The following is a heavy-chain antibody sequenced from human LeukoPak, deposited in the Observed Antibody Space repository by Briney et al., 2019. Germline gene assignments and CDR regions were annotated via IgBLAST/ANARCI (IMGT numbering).Heavy chain of an antibody. CDR1: GFTFSSYS. CDR3: ARDRSGSGSYKYFDY. D-gene: IGHD3-10*01. Sequence: GGSLRLSCAASGFTFSSYSMNWVRQAPGKGLEWVSSISSSRSYIYYADSVKGRFTIFRDNAKNSLYLQMNSLRAEDTAVYYCARDRSGSGSYKYFDYWGQGTLVTVSS. V-gene: IGHV3-21*01. CDR2: ISSSRSYI. J-gene: IGHJ4*02.